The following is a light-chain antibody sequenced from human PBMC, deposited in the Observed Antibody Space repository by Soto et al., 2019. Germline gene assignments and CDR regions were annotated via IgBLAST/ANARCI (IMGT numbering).Light chain of an antibody. CDR3: APWDDRLNGYV. J-gene: IGLJ1*01. Sequence: QSVLTQPPSVSGTPGQRVIISCPGSNSNIGSNDVNWYQHVPGTAPKLLVYATSQRPSGVPNRFSASKSGTSATLAINGLQSEDEADYYCAPWDDRLNGYVFGTGTKLTVL. V-gene: IGLV1-44*01. CDR2: ATS. CDR1: NSNIGSND.